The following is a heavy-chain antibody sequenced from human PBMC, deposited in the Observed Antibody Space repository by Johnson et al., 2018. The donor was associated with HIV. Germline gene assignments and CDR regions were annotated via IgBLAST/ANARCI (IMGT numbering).Heavy chain of an antibody. CDR1: GFTFSSYW. Sequence: VQLVESGGGLVQPGGSLRLSCAASGFTFSSYWMSWVRQAPGKGLEWVANIKQDGSAKYYVDSVKGRFTISRDNAKNSLYLQMNSLRGGETAVSYGARDFGYSSGWYRDDAFDIWGQGTMVTVSS. D-gene: IGHD6-19*01. CDR3: ARDFGYSSGWYRDDAFDI. CDR2: IKQDGSAK. J-gene: IGHJ3*02. V-gene: IGHV3-7*01.